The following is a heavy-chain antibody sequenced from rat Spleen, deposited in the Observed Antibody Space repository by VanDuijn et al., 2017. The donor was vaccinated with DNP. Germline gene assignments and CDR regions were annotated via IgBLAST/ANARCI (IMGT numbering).Heavy chain of an antibody. J-gene: IGHJ2*01. CDR3: ARHVLPLRVWDY. V-gene: IGHV5-22*01. CDR1: GFTVSDYY. D-gene: IGHD1-4*01. Sequence: EVQLVESGGGLVQPGRSLKLSCAASGFTVSDYYMAWVRQAPTKGLEWVAYISYDGGNAYHGDSVKGRFTISRDIAKNTLYLQMNSLRSEDMATYYCARHVLPLRVWDYWGQGVMVTVSS. CDR2: ISYDGGNA.